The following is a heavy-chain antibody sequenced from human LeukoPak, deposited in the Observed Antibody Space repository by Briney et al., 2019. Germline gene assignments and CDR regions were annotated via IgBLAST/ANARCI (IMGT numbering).Heavy chain of an antibody. Sequence: PSQTLSLTCTVSGGSISSDGYFWSWNRQHPGQGLEWIGYIYYSGSTYYNPSLKSRVSISVDTSKSQFSLKLSSVTAADTAVYYGARFIGGGQAAAFDYWGQGTLVTVSS. CDR3: ARFIGGGQAAAFDY. CDR1: GGSISSDGYF. J-gene: IGHJ4*02. V-gene: IGHV4-31*03. D-gene: IGHD6-13*01. CDR2: IYYSGST.